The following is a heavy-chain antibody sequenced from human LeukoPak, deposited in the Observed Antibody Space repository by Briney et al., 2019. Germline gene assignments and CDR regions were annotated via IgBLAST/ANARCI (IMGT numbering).Heavy chain of an antibody. CDR3: VRAGYGDYGPDLTIFASAFDI. Sequence: SVKVSCKASGGTFSSYAISWVRQAPGQGLEWMGGIIPIFGTANYAQKFQGRVTITTDESTSTAYMELSSLRSEDTAVYYCVRAGYGDYGPDLTIFASAFDIWGQGTMVTVSS. V-gene: IGHV1-69*05. CDR1: GGTFSSYA. CDR2: IIPIFGTA. D-gene: IGHD4-17*01. J-gene: IGHJ3*02.